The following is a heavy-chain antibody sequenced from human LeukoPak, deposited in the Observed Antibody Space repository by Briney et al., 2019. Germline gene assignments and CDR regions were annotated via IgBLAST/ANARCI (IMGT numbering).Heavy chain of an antibody. V-gene: IGHV4-61*02. CDR3: ARGAAAGSIY. J-gene: IGHJ4*02. D-gene: IGHD6-13*01. CDR2: FYTTGST. Sequence: SETLSLTCTVSGGSISSGAYYWSWIRQPAGKGLESIGRFYTTGSTNYNPSLKSRVTISVDTARNQFSLKLSSVTAADTAVYYCARGAAAGSIYWGQGTLVTVSS. CDR1: GGSISSGAYY.